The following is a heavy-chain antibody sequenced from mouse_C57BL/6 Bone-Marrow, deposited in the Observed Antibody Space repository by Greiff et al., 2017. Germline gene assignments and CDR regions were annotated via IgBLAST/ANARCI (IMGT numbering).Heavy chain of an antibody. CDR2: IYPGDGDT. J-gene: IGHJ2*01. CDR3: ARQHYGSSYDFDY. CDR1: GYAFSSSW. Sequence: QVQLKESGPELVKPGASVKISCKASGYAFSSSWMNWVKQRPGKGLEWIGRIYPGDGDTNYNGKFKGKATLTADKSSSTAYMQLSSLTSEDSAVXVCARQHYGSSYDFDYWGQGTTRTVSS. V-gene: IGHV1-82*01. D-gene: IGHD1-1*01.